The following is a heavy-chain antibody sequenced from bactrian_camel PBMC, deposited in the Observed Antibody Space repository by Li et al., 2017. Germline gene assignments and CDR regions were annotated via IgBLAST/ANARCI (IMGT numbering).Heavy chain of an antibody. J-gene: IGHJ4*01. Sequence: HVQLVEVWGRLGAAWGSLRLSCVASESIYSRYCMGWFRQTPAKEDEWVAHIGRTGVASYADSVKGRFTISQDDAKNTVYLQMNNLKPEDTAMYYCAADVGSMSGSCQPNYWGQGTQVTVS. CDR3: AADVGSMSGSCQPNY. CDR2: IGRTGVA. D-gene: IGHD2*01. V-gene: IGHV3S53*01. CDR1: ESIYSRYC.